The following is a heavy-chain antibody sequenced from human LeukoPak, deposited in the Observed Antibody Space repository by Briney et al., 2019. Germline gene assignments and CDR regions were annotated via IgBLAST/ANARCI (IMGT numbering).Heavy chain of an antibody. CDR2: ISGSGGST. D-gene: IGHD3-10*01. CDR3: AKDPPLYGSGESSSSWGNWFDP. J-gene: IGHJ5*02. Sequence: TGGSLRLSCAASGFTFSSYAMSWVRQAPGKGLEWVSAISGSGGSTYYADSVKGRFTISRDNSKNTLYLQMNSLRAEDTAVYYCAKDPPLYGSGESSSSWGNWFDPWGQGTLVTVSS. V-gene: IGHV3-23*01. CDR1: GFTFSSYA.